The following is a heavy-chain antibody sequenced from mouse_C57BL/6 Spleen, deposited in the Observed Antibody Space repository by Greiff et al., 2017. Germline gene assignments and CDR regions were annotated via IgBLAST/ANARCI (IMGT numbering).Heavy chain of an antibody. V-gene: IGHV14-4*01. CDR3: TTGSGTGYYFDY. J-gene: IGHJ2*01. Sequence: EVQLQQSGAELVRPGASVKLSCTASGFNIKDDYMHWVKQRPEQGLEWIGWIDPENGDTEYASKFQGKATITADTSSNTAYLQLSSLTSEDTAVYYCTTGSGTGYYFDYWGQGTTLTVSS. D-gene: IGHD3-2*02. CDR2: IDPENGDT. CDR1: GFNIKDDY.